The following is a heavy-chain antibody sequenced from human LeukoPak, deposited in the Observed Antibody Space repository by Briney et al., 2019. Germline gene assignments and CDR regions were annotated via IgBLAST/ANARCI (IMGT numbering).Heavy chain of an antibody. CDR3: ARDRVDTAMAPFDY. CDR2: ISSSSSYI. Sequence: PGGSLRLSCAASGFTFSSYSMNWVRQAPGKGLEWVSSISSSSSYIYYADSVKGRFTISRDNAKNSLYLQMNSLRAEDTAVYYCARDRVDTAMAPFDYWGQGTLVTVSS. J-gene: IGHJ4*02. D-gene: IGHD5-18*01. V-gene: IGHV3-21*01. CDR1: GFTFSSYS.